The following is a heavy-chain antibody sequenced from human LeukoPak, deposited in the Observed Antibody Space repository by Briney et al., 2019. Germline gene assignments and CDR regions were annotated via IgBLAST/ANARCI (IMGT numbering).Heavy chain of an antibody. Sequence: SETLSLTCAVYGVSFSGYYWSWIRQPPGKGLEWIGEINHSGSTNYNLSLKSRVTISVDTSKNQFSLKLSSVTAADTAVYYCASPRGTVTVDAFDIWGQGTMVTVSS. J-gene: IGHJ3*02. CDR1: GVSFSGYY. V-gene: IGHV4-34*01. CDR3: ASPRGTVTVDAFDI. D-gene: IGHD4-17*01. CDR2: INHSGST.